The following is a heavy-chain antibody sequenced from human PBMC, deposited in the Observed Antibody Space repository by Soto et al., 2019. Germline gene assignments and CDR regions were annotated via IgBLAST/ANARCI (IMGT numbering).Heavy chain of an antibody. CDR2: ISYDGNYQ. Sequence: QVQLVESGGGVLQPGRSLRLSCAASGFTFSNYGVHWVRQAPGSGLEWVALISYDGNYQYYADAVKGRFTISRDNSKNTLYLEMTSLRSEDTAVYYCAKDRRVRDGLDVWGQGTTVTVSS. CDR3: AKDRRVRDGLDV. J-gene: IGHJ6*02. V-gene: IGHV3-30*18. CDR1: GFTFSNYG. D-gene: IGHD3-10*01.